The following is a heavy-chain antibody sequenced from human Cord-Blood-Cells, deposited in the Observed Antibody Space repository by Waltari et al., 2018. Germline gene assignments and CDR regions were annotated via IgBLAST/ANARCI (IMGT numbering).Heavy chain of an antibody. Sequence: QVQLQESGPGLVKPSQTLSLTCTVSGGSISSGGHYWSWIREHPGKGLEWIGNIYYSGSTDYNPSLKSRVTKSVDTSKNQFSLKLRSVDAAVKAVDCCGRVHGGIDAFDIWGQGTMVTVSA. J-gene: IGHJ3*02. CDR2: IYYSGST. V-gene: IGHV4-31*03. CDR1: GGSISSGGHY. D-gene: IGHD3-16*01. CDR3: GRVHGGIDAFDI.